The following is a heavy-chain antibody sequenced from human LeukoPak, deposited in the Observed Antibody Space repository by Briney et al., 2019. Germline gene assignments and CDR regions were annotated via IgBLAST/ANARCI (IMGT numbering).Heavy chain of an antibody. V-gene: IGHV3-15*01. Sequence: GGSLRLSCAASGFTFSNAWMSWVRQAPGKGLEWVGRIKSKTDGGTTDYAAPVKGRFTISRDDSKNTLYLQMNSLKTEDTAVYYCTTDATLDYYDSSGYSVYWGQGTLVTVSS. CDR2: IKSKTDGGTT. CDR1: GFTFSNAW. D-gene: IGHD3-22*01. CDR3: TTDATLDYYDSSGYSVY. J-gene: IGHJ4*02.